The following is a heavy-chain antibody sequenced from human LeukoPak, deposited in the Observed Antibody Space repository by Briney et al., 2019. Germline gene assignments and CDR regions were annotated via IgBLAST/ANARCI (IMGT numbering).Heavy chain of an antibody. Sequence: PGGSLRLSCAASGFTFSNYAMNWVRQAPGKGLVWVSAVSGSGHGTYYADSVKGRFTISRDNSKNTLYMQMNSLRAEDTAVYYCAKEGADYYDTSGYYLPDYWGQGTRVTVSS. D-gene: IGHD3-22*01. J-gene: IGHJ4*02. CDR1: GFTFSNYA. CDR2: VSGSGHGT. V-gene: IGHV3-23*01. CDR3: AKEGADYYDTSGYYLPDY.